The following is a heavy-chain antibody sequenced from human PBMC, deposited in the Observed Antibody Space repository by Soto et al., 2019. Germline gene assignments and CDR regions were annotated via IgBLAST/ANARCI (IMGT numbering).Heavy chain of an antibody. V-gene: IGHV4-4*07. CDR1: GGSISSYY. J-gene: IGHJ5*02. CDR3: AREGWDFWSGSFDP. CDR2: IYTSGST. Sequence: PSETLSLTCTVSGGSISSYYWSWIRQPAGKGLEWIGRIYTSGSTNYNPSLKSRVTMSVDTSKNQFSLKLSSVTAADTAVYYCAREGWDFWSGSFDPWGQGTLVTVSS. D-gene: IGHD3-3*01.